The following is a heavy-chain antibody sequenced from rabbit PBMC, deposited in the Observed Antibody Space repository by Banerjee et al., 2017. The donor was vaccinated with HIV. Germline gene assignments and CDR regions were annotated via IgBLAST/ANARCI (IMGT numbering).Heavy chain of an antibody. Sequence: QEQLVESGGGLVQPGGSLKFSCTASGFDISSSYWGCWVRQAPGKGLEWIACIDVGSDRTYYASWAKGRFTISKTSSTTVTLQMTSLTAADTATYFCARDDYGLELWGPGTLVTVS. CDR1: GFDISSSYW. J-gene: IGHJ4*01. CDR3: ARDDYGLEL. CDR2: IDVGSDRT. D-gene: IGHD2-1*01. V-gene: IGHV1S45*01.